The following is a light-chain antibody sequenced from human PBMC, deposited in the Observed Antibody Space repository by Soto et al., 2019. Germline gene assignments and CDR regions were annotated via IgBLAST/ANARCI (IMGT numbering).Light chain of an antibody. Sequence: HSVLTQPASVSGSPGQSITISCTGTSSDVGAYNYDSWYQQYPGEVPKVIIYDVSHRPAGVSNRFSGSKSGNTASLTISGLQTQDEADYYCSSYTSATTYVFGTGTKVTVL. CDR3: SSYTSATTYV. V-gene: IGLV2-14*01. CDR2: DVS. CDR1: SSDVGAYNY. J-gene: IGLJ1*01.